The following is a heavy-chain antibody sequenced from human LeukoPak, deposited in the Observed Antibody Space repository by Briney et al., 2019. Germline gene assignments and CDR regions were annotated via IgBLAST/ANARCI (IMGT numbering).Heavy chain of an antibody. CDR2: INRSGST. D-gene: IGHD1-26*01. Sequence: ASETLSLTCAVYGGSFSGYYWSWIRQPPGKGLEWIGEINRSGSTNYNPSLKSRVTISVDTSKNQFSLKLSSMTAADTAVYYCARTIVGATTNDYWGQGTLVTVSS. V-gene: IGHV4-34*01. CDR1: GGSFSGYY. CDR3: ARTIVGATTNDY. J-gene: IGHJ4*02.